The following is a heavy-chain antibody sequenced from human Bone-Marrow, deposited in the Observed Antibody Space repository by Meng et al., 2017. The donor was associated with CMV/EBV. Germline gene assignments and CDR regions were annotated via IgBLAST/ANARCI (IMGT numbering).Heavy chain of an antibody. Sequence: ASVKVSCKASGYTFSSYYIHWVRQAPGQGLEWMGIINPSGAGTLYAQKFQGRVTMTRDTSTSTVDMELSSLRSEDTAVYYCARGGSTGSGTYYDNWFDPWGQGTLVTVSS. V-gene: IGHV1-46*01. D-gene: IGHD3-10*01. CDR1: GYTFSSYY. CDR3: ARGGSTGSGTYYDNWFDP. J-gene: IGHJ5*02. CDR2: INPSGAGT.